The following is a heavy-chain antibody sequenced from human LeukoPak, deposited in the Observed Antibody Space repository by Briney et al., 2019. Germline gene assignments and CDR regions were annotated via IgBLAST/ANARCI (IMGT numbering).Heavy chain of an antibody. J-gene: IGHJ4*02. D-gene: IGHD3-16*01. CDR3: AKLATSDTGETY. Sequence: ASVTISCKASGYTFTINHIHWVRQAPGQGLEWMGVINPSGDSTTYAQNFQGRVTMTRDTSTSTVYMELRSLRSEDTAIYYCAKLATSDTGETYWGQGTLVTVSS. V-gene: IGHV1-46*01. CDR2: INPSGDST. CDR1: GYTFTINH.